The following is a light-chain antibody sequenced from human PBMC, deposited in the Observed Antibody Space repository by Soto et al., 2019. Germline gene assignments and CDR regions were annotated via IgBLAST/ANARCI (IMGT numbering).Light chain of an antibody. Sequence: EIVLPQSPTTLSLSPGERATLSCRASQSVSSYLAWYQQKPGQPPRLLIYDASNRATGIPARFSGSGSGTDFTLTISSLEPEDFAVYFCQQYNNWPSFGQGTRLEIK. CDR3: QQYNNWPS. V-gene: IGKV3-11*01. CDR2: DAS. CDR1: QSVSSY. J-gene: IGKJ5*01.